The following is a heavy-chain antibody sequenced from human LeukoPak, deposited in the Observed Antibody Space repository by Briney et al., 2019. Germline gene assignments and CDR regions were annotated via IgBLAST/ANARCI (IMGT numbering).Heavy chain of an antibody. V-gene: IGHV3-7*01. D-gene: IGHD3-10*01. CDR1: GFTFSSYW. CDR3: ARDHMVRGVIAYYYYYGMDV. CDR2: IKQDGSEK. Sequence: GGSLRLSCAASGFTFSSYWMSWVRQAPGKGREWVANIKQDGSEKYFVYSVNRPFTISRDNAKNSLYLQMNSLRAEDTAVYYCARDHMVRGVIAYYYYYGMDVWGQGTTVTVSS. J-gene: IGHJ6*02.